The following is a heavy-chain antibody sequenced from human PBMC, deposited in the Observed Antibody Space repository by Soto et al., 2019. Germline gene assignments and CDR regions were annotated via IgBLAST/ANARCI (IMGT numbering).Heavy chain of an antibody. CDR1: GFSLSTSGVG. CDR2: IYWDDDK. CDR3: AHGPLWFGESDAFDI. Sequence: QITLKESGPTLVKPTQTLTLTCTFSGFSLSTSGVGVGWIRQPPGKALEWLELIYWDDDKRYSPSLKSRLTITKDTAKNQVVLTMTDIDPVDTATYYCAHGPLWFGESDAFDIWGQGTMVTVSS. J-gene: IGHJ3*02. D-gene: IGHD3-10*01. V-gene: IGHV2-5*02.